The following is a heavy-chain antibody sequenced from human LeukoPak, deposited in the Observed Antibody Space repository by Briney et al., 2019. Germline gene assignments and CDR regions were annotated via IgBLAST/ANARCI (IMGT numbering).Heavy chain of an antibody. CDR2: IWYDGSNK. D-gene: IGHD3-10*01. CDR3: AKEYGSGSLPGY. J-gene: IGHJ4*02. V-gene: IGHV3-30*02. Sequence: GGSLRLSCAASGFTFSSYGMHWVRQAPGKGLEWVAVIWYDGSNKYYADSVKGRFTISRDNSKNTLYLQMNSLRAEDTAVYYCAKEYGSGSLPGYWGQGTLVTVSS. CDR1: GFTFSSYG.